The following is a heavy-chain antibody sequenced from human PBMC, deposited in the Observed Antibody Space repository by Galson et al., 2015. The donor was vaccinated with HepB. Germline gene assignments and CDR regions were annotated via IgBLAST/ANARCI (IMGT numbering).Heavy chain of an antibody. Sequence: CAISGDSVSSNSAAWNWIRQSPSRGLEWLGRTYYRFKWYYDYAVSVKSRITINPYISKNQFSLQLNSVTPEDTAVYYCARNVYYDTSGYYYKPGWIDPWGQGTLVTVSS. V-gene: IGHV6-1*01. CDR1: GDSVSSNSAA. CDR3: ARNVYYDTSGYYYKPGWIDP. D-gene: IGHD3-22*01. J-gene: IGHJ5*02. CDR2: TYYRFKWYY.